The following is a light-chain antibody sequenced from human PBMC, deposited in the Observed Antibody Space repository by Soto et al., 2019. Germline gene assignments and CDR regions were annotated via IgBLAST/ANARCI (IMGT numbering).Light chain of an antibody. V-gene: IGLV5-45*02. CDR1: SGINVGTYR. Sequence: QLVLTQPSSLSASPGAASLTCTLRSGINVGTYRIYWYQQKPGSPPQYLLRYKSDSDKQQGSGVPSRFSGSKDASANAGILLISGLQSEDEADYYCMIWHSSAVVFGGGTKLTVL. CDR2: YKSDSDK. J-gene: IGLJ2*01. CDR3: MIWHSSAVV.